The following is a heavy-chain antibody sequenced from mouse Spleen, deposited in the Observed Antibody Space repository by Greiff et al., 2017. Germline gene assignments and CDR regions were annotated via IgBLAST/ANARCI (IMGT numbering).Heavy chain of an antibody. CDR2: ISSGGSYT. D-gene: IGHD1-1*01. V-gene: IGHV5-6*01. CDR3: ARRGYYGSLYAMDY. Sequence: EVQRVESGGDLVKPGGSLKLSCAASGFTFSSYGMSWVRQTPDKRLEWVATISSGGSYTYYPDSVKGRFTISRDNAKNTLYLQMSSLKSEDTAMYYCARRGYYGSLYAMDYWGQGTSVTVSS. J-gene: IGHJ4*01. CDR1: GFTFSSYG.